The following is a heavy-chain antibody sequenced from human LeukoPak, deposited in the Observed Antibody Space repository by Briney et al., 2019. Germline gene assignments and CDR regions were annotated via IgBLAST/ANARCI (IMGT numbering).Heavy chain of an antibody. CDR2: IRYDGSNK. CDR3: AQGAIYDILTGYFRYRDLFSGDY. J-gene: IGHJ4*02. Sequence: PGGSLRLSCAASGFTFSSYGMHWVRQAPGKGLEWVAFIRYDGSNKYYADSVKGRFTISRDNSKNTLYLQMNSLRAEDTAVYYCAQGAIYDILTGYFRYRDLFSGDYWGQGTLVTVSS. V-gene: IGHV3-30*02. D-gene: IGHD3-9*01. CDR1: GFTFSSYG.